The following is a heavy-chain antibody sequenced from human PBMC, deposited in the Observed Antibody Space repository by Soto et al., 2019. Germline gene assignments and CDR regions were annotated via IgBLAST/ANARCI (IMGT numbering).Heavy chain of an antibody. D-gene: IGHD2-15*01. V-gene: IGHV3-23*01. CDR1: GFIFSSYA. CDR2: ISGSGGST. J-gene: IGHJ4*02. Sequence: GGSLRLSCAASGFIFSSYAMSWVRQAPGKGLGWVSAISGSGGSTYYADSVKGRFTISRDNSKNTLYLQMNSLRAEDTAVYYCAKDRGGYLPYYFDYWGRGTLVTVSS. CDR3: AKDRGGYLPYYFDY.